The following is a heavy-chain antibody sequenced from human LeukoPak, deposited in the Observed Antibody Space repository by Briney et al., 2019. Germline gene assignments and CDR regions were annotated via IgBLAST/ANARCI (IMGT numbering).Heavy chain of an antibody. D-gene: IGHD3-10*01. CDR3: ARPSGGSGRWGDNWFDP. CDR2: INLNSGGT. J-gene: IGHJ5*02. CDR1: GYTFTGSY. V-gene: IGHV1-2*02. Sequence: ASVKVSCKASGYTFTGSYMHWVRQAPGQGLEWVGWINLNSGGTNYAQEFQGRVTMTRDTSISTAYMELSSLRSDDTAVYYCARPSGGSGRWGDNWFDPWGQGTLVTVSS.